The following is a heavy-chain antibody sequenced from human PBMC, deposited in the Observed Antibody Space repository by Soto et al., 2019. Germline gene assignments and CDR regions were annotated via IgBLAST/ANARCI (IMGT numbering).Heavy chain of an antibody. Sequence: GALRLACKASVFNFDNYGMHWVRQAPGKGLEWVAVITYDGSFQYYADSVKGRFTISRDNSKNTLSLHLNTLKPEDTAVYHCAKDRVGGTFYTPLAFWGQGTLVTVSS. CDR2: ITYDGSFQ. J-gene: IGHJ4*02. CDR1: VFNFDNYG. D-gene: IGHD1-7*01. CDR3: AKDRVGGTFYTPLAF. V-gene: IGHV3-30*18.